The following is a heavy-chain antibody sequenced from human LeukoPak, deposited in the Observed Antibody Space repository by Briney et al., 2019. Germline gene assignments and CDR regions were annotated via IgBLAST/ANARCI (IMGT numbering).Heavy chain of an antibody. J-gene: IGHJ5*02. CDR1: GGSISSYY. V-gene: IGHV4-59*01. Sequence: PSETLSLTCTVSGGSISSYYWSWIRQPPGKGLEWIGYIYYSGSTNYNPSLKSRVTISVDTSKNQFSLKLSSVTAADTAVYYCARVYYYDSSGYGFDPWGQGTLVTVSS. CDR2: IYYSGST. D-gene: IGHD3-22*01. CDR3: ARVYYYDSSGYGFDP.